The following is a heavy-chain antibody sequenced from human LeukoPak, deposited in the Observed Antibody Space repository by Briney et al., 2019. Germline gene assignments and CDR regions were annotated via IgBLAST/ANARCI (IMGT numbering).Heavy chain of an antibody. D-gene: IGHD1-26*01. CDR1: GGSINSGSYY. J-gene: IGHJ3*02. CDR2: IYTSGST. Sequence: SQTLSLTCTVSGGSINSGSYYWSWIRQPAGKGLEWIGRIYTSGSTNYNPSLKSRVTISVDTSKNQFSLKLSSVTAADTAVYYCARHLTSYSGSYSDAFDIWGQGTMVTVSS. V-gene: IGHV4-61*02. CDR3: ARHLTSYSGSYSDAFDI.